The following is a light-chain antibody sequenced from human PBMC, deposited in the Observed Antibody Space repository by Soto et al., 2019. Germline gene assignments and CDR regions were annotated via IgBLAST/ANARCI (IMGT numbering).Light chain of an antibody. CDR1: QSVRSK. J-gene: IGKJ1*01. CDR3: PQYGCSTWT. CDR2: GAS. V-gene: IGKV3-20*01. Sequence: EIVVTQSPATLSVSPGEGATLSCRASQSVRSKLAWYPQKPGQAPRLLIYGASSRATGIPERFRGRGAGPDCTLPISRLQPEDVAVYDCPQYGCSTWTFGQGTKVDI.